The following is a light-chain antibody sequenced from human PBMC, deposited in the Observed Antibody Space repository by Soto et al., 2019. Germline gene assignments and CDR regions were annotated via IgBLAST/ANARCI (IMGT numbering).Light chain of an antibody. V-gene: IGLV2-14*01. CDR2: EVS. CDR3: SSYTSSNTSV. J-gene: IGLJ3*02. Sequence: QSALTQPASVSGSPGQSITISCTGTSSDVGSYNYVSWYQHHPGKAPKLMIYEVSNRPSGVSNRFSGSKSGNTASLTISGLQAEDEADYYCSSYTSSNTSVFGGGTKVTVL. CDR1: SSDVGSYNY.